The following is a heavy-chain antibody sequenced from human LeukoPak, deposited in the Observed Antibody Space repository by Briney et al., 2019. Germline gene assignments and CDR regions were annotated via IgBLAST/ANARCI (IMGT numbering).Heavy chain of an antibody. CDR3: AKDGATYYYDSSGYNFDY. Sequence: PGGSLRLSCAASGFTFSSYAMSWVRQAPGKGLEWVSAIGGSGGSTYYADSVKGRFTISRDNSKNTLYLQMNSLRAEDTAVYYCAKDGATYYYDSSGYNFDYWGQGTLVTVSS. V-gene: IGHV3-23*01. CDR1: GFTFSSYA. D-gene: IGHD3-22*01. J-gene: IGHJ4*02. CDR2: IGGSGGST.